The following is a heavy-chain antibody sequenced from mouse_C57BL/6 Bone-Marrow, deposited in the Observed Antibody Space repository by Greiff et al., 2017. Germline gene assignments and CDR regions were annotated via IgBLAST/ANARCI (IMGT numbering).Heavy chain of an antibody. CDR3: ARAYAMDY. CDR1: GFTFSDYG. J-gene: IGHJ4*01. CDR2: ISSGSSTI. Sequence: EVQGVESGGGLVKPGGSLKLSCAASGFTFSDYGMHWVRQAPEKGLEWVAYISSGSSTIYYADTLKGRFTISRDNAKSTLFLQMTSLRSEDTAMYYCARAYAMDYWGQGTSATVSA. V-gene: IGHV5-17*01.